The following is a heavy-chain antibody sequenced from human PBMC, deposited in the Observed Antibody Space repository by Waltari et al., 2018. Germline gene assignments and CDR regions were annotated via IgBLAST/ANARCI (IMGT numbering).Heavy chain of an antibody. D-gene: IGHD5-12*01. CDR3: ARTGARWLQFAAFDI. CDR2: INQDRSEE. J-gene: IGHJ3*02. CDR1: RFTFSNYW. V-gene: IGHV3-7*01. Sequence: EVLLVESGGGLVQTGGSLRLSCAASRFTFSNYWMNWVRQAPGKGRGWVANINQDRSEEYYVDSVKGRFTISRDNAKNSLYLEMKTLRAEDTAIYYCARTGARWLQFAAFDIWGQGTMVTVSS.